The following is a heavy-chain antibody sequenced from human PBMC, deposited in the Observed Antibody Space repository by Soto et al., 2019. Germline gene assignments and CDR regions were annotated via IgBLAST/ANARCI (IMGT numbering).Heavy chain of an antibody. Sequence: EVQLLESGGGLVQPGGSLRLSCAASGFTFSIYAMSWVRQAPGKGLEWVSGIGSGDDDTYYADSVKGRFTISRDNSKNTLFLQMNSLRAEDTAVYYCAKDRASFAHLTSSHDYWGQGTLVTVSS. V-gene: IGHV3-23*01. CDR3: AKDRASFAHLTSSHDY. J-gene: IGHJ4*02. CDR2: IGSGDDDT. CDR1: GFTFSIYA. D-gene: IGHD3-10*01.